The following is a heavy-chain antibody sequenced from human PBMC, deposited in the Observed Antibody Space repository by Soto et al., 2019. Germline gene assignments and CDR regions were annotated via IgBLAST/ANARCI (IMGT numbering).Heavy chain of an antibody. Sequence: QVQLQESGSGLVKPSQTLVLTCTVSGDSISRDGYYWSWLRHPPGKGLVWIGYIYHSGATYYNPSLKSRVTTAVDTSKNQFSLRLASVTAADTAVYYCAREMSYYFDSWGHGTLVTVSS. J-gene: IGHJ4*01. CDR1: GDSISRDGYY. CDR2: IYHSGAT. CDR3: AREMSYYFDS. V-gene: IGHV4-30-2*01.